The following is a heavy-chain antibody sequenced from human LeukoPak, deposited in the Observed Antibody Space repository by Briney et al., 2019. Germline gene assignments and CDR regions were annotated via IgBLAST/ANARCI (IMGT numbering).Heavy chain of an antibody. Sequence: SETLSLTCTVSGGSISSYYWSWIRQPPGKGLEWIGYIYYSGSTNYNPSLKGRVTISVDTSKNQFSLKLSSVTAADTAVYYCARASVRCYSTSCYAGWFDPWGQGTLVTVSS. CDR1: GGSISSYY. J-gene: IGHJ5*02. CDR2: IYYSGST. V-gene: IGHV4-59*01. D-gene: IGHD2-2*01. CDR3: ARASVRCYSTSCYAGWFDP.